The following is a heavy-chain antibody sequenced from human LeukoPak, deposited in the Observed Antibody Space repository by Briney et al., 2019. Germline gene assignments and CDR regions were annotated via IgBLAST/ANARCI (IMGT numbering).Heavy chain of an antibody. CDR3: AKGTVTGYFRQYYFDY. J-gene: IGHJ4*02. CDR2: ISGSGGST. Sequence: PGGSLRLSCAASGFTFSSYAMSWVRQAPGKGLEWVSAISGSGGSTYYADSVKGRFTISRDNSKNTLYLQMNSLRAEDTAVYYCAKGTVTGYFRQYYFDYWGQGTLVTVSS. V-gene: IGHV3-23*01. D-gene: IGHD3-9*01. CDR1: GFTFSSYA.